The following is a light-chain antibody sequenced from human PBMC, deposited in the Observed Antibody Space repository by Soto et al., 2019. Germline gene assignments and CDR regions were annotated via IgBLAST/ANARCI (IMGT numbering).Light chain of an antibody. CDR1: QSVSSN. V-gene: IGKV3-15*01. J-gene: IGKJ5*01. Sequence: EFVLTHSPGTLSLSPGERATLSCSASQSVSSNLAWYQQKPGQAPRLLIYGASTRATGIPARFSGSGSGTEFTLTISSLQSEDFAVYYCQQYNNWPPITFGQGTRLEIK. CDR3: QQYNNWPPIT. CDR2: GAS.